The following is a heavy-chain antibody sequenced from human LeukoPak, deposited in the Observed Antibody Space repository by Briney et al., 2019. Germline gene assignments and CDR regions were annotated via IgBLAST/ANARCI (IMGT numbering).Heavy chain of an antibody. V-gene: IGHV4-59*01. CDR2: IYYSGTT. J-gene: IGHJ6*02. CDR1: GGSISNYY. D-gene: IGHD4-17*01. CDR3: AREDPQTTVPEGMDV. Sequence: SETLSLTCTVSGGSISNYYWSWIRQSPGKGLEWIGYIYYSGTTNSNPSLKSRVTISVDTSKNQFSLQLRSLTAADTAVYYCAREDPQTTVPEGMDVWGQGTTVIVSS.